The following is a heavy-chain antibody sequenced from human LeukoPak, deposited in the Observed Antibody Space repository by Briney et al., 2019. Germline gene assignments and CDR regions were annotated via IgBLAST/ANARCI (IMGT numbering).Heavy chain of an antibody. CDR3: ARSKGLNYDSSGYFDY. V-gene: IGHV4-38-2*02. D-gene: IGHD3-22*01. CDR1: GFSISSGYY. CDR2: IYHGGNT. Sequence: SETLSLTCTVSGFSISSGYYWGWIRQPPGEGLEWIGNIYHGGNTFYNPSLKSRVTISVDTSKNQFSLKLSSVTAADTAVYYCARSKGLNYDSSGYFDYWGQGTLVTVSS. J-gene: IGHJ4*02.